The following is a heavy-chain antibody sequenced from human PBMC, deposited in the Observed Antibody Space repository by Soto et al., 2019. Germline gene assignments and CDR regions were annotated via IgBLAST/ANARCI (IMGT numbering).Heavy chain of an antibody. CDR2: ISGSGSST. CDR3: ARGTCRSGGSCYSTFDY. V-gene: IGHV3-23*01. Sequence: VQLLESGGGLVQPGGSLTLSCAASGFTFSSYAMSWVRQAPGKGLEWVSVISGSGSSTYYADSVKGRFIISRGNSKSTLYLQMNSLRAEDTAVYYCARGTCRSGGSCYSTFDYWGQGTLVTVSS. CDR1: GFTFSSYA. D-gene: IGHD2-15*01. J-gene: IGHJ4*02.